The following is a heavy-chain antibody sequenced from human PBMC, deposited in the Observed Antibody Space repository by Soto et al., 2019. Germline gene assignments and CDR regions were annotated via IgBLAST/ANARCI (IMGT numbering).Heavy chain of an antibody. Sequence: ASVKVSCKASGYTFTGYYMHWVRQAPGQGLEWMGWINPNSGGTNYAQKFQGWVTMTRDTSISTAYMELSRLRSDDTAVYYCALSGAATSEGHYYYYGMDVWGQGTTVTVSS. D-gene: IGHD6-25*01. V-gene: IGHV1-2*04. CDR2: INPNSGGT. CDR1: GYTFTGYY. J-gene: IGHJ6*02. CDR3: ALSGAATSEGHYYYYGMDV.